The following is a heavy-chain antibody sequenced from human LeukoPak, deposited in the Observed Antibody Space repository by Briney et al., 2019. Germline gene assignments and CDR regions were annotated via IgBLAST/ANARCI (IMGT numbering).Heavy chain of an antibody. J-gene: IGHJ3*02. CDR2: VYPGDSDT. CDR1: GYSFSSYW. Sequence: GESLKISCKGSGYSFSSYWIGWVRQMPGKGLEWMGIVYPGDSDTRYSPSFQGQVTISADKSINTAYLQWSSLKASDTAMYYCVRREADAFDIWGQGTMVTVSS. CDR3: VRREADAFDI. V-gene: IGHV5-51*01.